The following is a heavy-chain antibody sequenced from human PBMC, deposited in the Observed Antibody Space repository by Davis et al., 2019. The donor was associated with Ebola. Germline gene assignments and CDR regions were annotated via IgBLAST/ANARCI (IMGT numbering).Heavy chain of an antibody. CDR2: IWYDGSNK. V-gene: IGHV3-30*02. Sequence: PGGSLRLSCAASGFTFSSYWMSWVRQAPGKGLEWVAVIWYDGSNKYYADSVKGRFTISRDNSKNTLYLQMNSLRAEDTAVYYCAKEEYSSGGGSDYWGQGTLVTVSS. CDR3: AKEEYSSGGGSDY. D-gene: IGHD6-19*01. CDR1: GFTFSSYW. J-gene: IGHJ4*02.